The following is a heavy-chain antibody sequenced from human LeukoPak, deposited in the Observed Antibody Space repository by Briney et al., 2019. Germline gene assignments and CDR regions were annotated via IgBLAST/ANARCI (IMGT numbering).Heavy chain of an antibody. Sequence: PGGSLRLSCAASGFTFSSYAMSWVRQAPGKGLEWVSAISGSGGSTYYADSVKGRFTISRDNAKNSLYLQMNSLRAEDTAVYYCARSARGYSYPDYWGQGTLVTVSS. D-gene: IGHD5-18*01. J-gene: IGHJ4*02. CDR2: ISGSGGST. CDR1: GFTFSSYA. V-gene: IGHV3-23*01. CDR3: ARSARGYSYPDY.